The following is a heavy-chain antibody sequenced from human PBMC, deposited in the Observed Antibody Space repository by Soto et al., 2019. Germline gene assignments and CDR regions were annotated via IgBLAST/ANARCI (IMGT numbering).Heavy chain of an antibody. Sequence: PSDPLSLTCAVSGYSISSGYYCGWLRQPPGKGLEWIGSIYHGRSTYYNLSLNSRVTLSIYMPYNHVSLILHTVTASDKSAYYCARVGPWVPYYCDSSPYTVDHWIDPWGQGARVTVS. J-gene: IGHJ5*02. V-gene: IGHV4-38-2*01. CDR1: GYSISSGYY. D-gene: IGHD3-22*01. CDR2: IYHGRST. CDR3: ARVGPWVPYYCDSSPYTVDHWIDP.